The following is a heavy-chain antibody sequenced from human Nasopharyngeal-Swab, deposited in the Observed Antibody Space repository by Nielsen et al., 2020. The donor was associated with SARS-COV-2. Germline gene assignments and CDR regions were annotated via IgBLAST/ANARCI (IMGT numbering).Heavy chain of an antibody. Sequence: GESLKISCAASGFDFWKYATSWVRQAPGKGLEWVSTVSNNDGSLTFYADSVKGRFTISRDTSKNTVSLQMNSLRAEDTAVYYCAKDDFCPACAFDVWGQGTIVTVSS. J-gene: IGHJ3*01. CDR1: GFDFWKYA. CDR2: VSNNDGSLT. V-gene: IGHV3-23*01. CDR3: AKDDFCPACAFDV. D-gene: IGHD2-21*02.